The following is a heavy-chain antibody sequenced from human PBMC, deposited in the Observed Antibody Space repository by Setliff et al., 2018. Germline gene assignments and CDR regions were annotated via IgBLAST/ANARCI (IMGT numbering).Heavy chain of an antibody. V-gene: IGHV3-30*03. J-gene: IGHJ4*02. D-gene: IGHD3-10*01. CDR1: GFTVSSFS. CDR3: RQWFGELSRDY. CDR2: ISDDGSNE. Sequence: GGSLRLSCAASGFTVSSFSMHWVRQAPVKGLDWVATISDDGSNEFYADSVKGRFTISGDSSKNAVYLQMNSLRADDTAVYYCRQWFGELSRDYWGPGTLVTVSS.